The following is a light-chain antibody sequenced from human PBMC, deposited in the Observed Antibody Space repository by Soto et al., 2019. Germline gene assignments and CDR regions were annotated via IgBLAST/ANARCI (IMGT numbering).Light chain of an antibody. Sequence: QSALTQPASVSGSPGQSITISCTGTSSDVGGYNFVSWYQQHPGKAPKLMIYDVSKWPSGVSNRFSGSKSGNTASLTISGLQAEDEANYYCSSYTTISTVVFGGGTKLTFL. CDR2: DVS. CDR3: SSYTTISTVV. V-gene: IGLV2-14*03. J-gene: IGLJ2*01. CDR1: SSDVGGYNF.